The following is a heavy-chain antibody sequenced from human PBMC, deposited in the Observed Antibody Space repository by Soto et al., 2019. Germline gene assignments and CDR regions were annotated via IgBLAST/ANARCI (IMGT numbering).Heavy chain of an antibody. CDR1: GGSISTYY. CDR3: ARYLWYYYDSSGYYSYYFDY. Sequence: SETLSLTCTVSGGSISTYYWTWIRQPPGKGLEWIGCVYYSGITNYNPSLKSRVTISVDTSKNQFSLKLSSVTAADTAVYYCARYLWYYYDSSGYYSYYFDYWGQGTLVTVSS. V-gene: IGHV4-59*08. D-gene: IGHD3-22*01. CDR2: VYYSGIT. J-gene: IGHJ4*02.